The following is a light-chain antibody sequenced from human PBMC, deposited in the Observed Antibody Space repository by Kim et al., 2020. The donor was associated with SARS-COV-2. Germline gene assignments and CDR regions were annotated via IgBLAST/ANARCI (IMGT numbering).Light chain of an antibody. CDR2: NNN. J-gene: IGLJ3*02. CDR1: SSNIGSNT. V-gene: IGLV1-44*01. Sequence: ELTQPPSASGTPGQRVTISCSGSSSNIGSNTVNWYQQLPGTGPKLLIYNNNQRPSGVPDRFSGSKSGTSASLAISGLQSEDEADYYCATWDDSLNGWVFGGGTQLTVL. CDR3: ATWDDSLNGWV.